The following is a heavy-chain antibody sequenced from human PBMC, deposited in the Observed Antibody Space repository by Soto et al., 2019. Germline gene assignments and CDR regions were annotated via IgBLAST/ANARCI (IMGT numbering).Heavy chain of an antibody. Sequence: QVQLQESGPGLVRPSETLSLTCSVSGGSISDYQWNWIRQSPGKGLEWIGYIYYSGRTNYNPSLKSRVTRSLDTSTKQFSLRLRSVTAADTAVYYCARMRGLGEISPYFDYWGKGTLVTVSS. D-gene: IGHD3-16*02. V-gene: IGHV4-59*01. CDR1: GGSISDYQ. J-gene: IGHJ4*02. CDR2: IYYSGRT. CDR3: ARMRGLGEISPYFDY.